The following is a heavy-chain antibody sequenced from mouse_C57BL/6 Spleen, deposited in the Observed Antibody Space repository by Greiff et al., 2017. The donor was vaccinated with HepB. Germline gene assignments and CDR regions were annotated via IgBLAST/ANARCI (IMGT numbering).Heavy chain of an antibody. CDR2: INPSTGGT. CDR1: GYSFTGYY. Sequence: VQLQHSGPELVKPGASVKISCKASGYSFTGYYMNWVKQSPEKSLEWIGEINPSTGGTTYNQKFKAKATLTVDKSSSTAYMQLKSLTSEDSAVYYCARRDLYYGRPWFADWGQGTLVTVSA. J-gene: IGHJ3*01. CDR3: ARRDLYYGRPWFAD. D-gene: IGHD1-1*01. V-gene: IGHV1-42*01.